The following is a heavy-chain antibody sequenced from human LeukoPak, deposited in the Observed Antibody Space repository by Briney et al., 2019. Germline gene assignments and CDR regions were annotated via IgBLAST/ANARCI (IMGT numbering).Heavy chain of an antibody. D-gene: IGHD2/OR15-2a*01. V-gene: IGHV4-34*10. CDR1: GGSFSGYY. CDR2: IYDSGST. Sequence: PSETLSLTCAVYGGSFSGYYWSWIRQPPGKGLDWIGFIYDSGSTYYNPSLKSRLTMSVDTSKNQFSLKLSSVTAVDTAVYYCARLRFSYFFDLWGRGTLVTVSS. CDR3: ARLRFSYFFDL. J-gene: IGHJ2*01.